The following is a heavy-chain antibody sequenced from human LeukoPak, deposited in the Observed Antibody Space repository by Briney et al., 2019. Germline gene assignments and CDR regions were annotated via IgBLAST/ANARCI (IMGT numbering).Heavy chain of an antibody. J-gene: IGHJ5*02. Sequence: GGSLRLSCAVSGFRFSDFTMTWVRQAPGKGPEWVSAIGGRGGSTYYADSVGGRFTISRDNSKDMLYLQMNSLKVEDTATYYCGKEGGAWGQGTKVTVSS. CDR1: GFRFSDFT. D-gene: IGHD3-16*01. V-gene: IGHV3-23*01. CDR2: IGGRGGST. CDR3: GKEGGA.